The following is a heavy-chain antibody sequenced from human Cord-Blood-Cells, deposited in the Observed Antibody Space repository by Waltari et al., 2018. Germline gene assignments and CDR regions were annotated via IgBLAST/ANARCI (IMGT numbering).Heavy chain of an antibody. D-gene: IGHD2-2*01. J-gene: IGHJ4*02. V-gene: IGHV4-34*01. Sequence: QVQLQQWGAGLLKPSETLSLTCAVYGGSFSGYYWSWIRQPPGKGLEWSGEINHSGSTNYNPSLKGRVTISVATSKNQFSLKLSSVTAADTAVYYCAREGLGYCSSTSCYALDYWGQGTLVTVSS. CDR2: INHSGST. CDR1: GGSFSGYY. CDR3: AREGLGYCSSTSCYALDY.